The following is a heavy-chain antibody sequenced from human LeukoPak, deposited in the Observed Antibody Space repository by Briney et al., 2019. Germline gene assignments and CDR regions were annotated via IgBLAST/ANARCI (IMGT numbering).Heavy chain of an antibody. CDR3: ATDAGAVAGTTGYSWFDP. D-gene: IGHD6-19*01. CDR2: SDPEDGET. J-gene: IGHJ5*02. V-gene: IGHV1-24*01. CDR1: GYTRTEVS. Sequence: ASVKVSCKVSGYTRTEVSMHWVRQATGKGLEWMGCSDPEDGETIYAQKFQGRVTMTEDTSTGTAYMELSSLRSEDTAVYYCATDAGAVAGTTGYSWFDPWGQGTLVTVSS.